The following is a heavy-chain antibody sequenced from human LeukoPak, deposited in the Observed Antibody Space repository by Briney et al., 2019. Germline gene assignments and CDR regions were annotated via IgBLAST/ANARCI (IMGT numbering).Heavy chain of an antibody. J-gene: IGHJ4*02. V-gene: IGHV3-9*03. CDR3: AKDLVVRGVIISFGLDY. Sequence: QSGGSLRLSCAASGFTFDDYAMHWVRQAPGKGLEWVSGISWNSGSIGYADSVKGRFTISRDNAKNSLYLQMNSLRAEDMALSYCAKDLVVRGVIISFGLDYWGQGTLVTVSS. D-gene: IGHD3-10*01. CDR2: ISWNSGSI. CDR1: GFTFDDYA.